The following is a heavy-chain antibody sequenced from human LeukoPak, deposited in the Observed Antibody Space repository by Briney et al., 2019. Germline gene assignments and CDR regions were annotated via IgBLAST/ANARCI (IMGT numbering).Heavy chain of an antibody. CDR3: ASTSKYIGSGRNDSFDI. V-gene: IGHV4-30-4*01. CDR2: IYYSGTT. Sequence: SETPSLTCTVSGGSISSGDYYWSYIRQPPGEGLEWIGYIYYSGTTYYNPSLKSRVTISVDTSKNQFSLKLNSVTAADTAVYYCASTSKYIGSGRNDSFDIWGQGTMVTVSS. D-gene: IGHD3-10*01. CDR1: GGSISSGDYY. J-gene: IGHJ3*02.